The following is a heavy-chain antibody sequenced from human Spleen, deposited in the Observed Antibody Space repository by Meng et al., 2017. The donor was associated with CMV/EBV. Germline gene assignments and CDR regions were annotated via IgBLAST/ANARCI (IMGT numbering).Heavy chain of an antibody. CDR1: GFSFSEAW. Sequence: GGSLRLSCVASGFSFSEAWMSWVRQAPGKGLEWVANIKQDGSEKYYVDSVKGRFTISRDNAKNSLYLQMNSLRAEDTAVYYCAREVLYSSSWYPDAFDIWGQGTMVTVSS. V-gene: IGHV3-7*01. CDR2: IKQDGSEK. D-gene: IGHD6-13*01. J-gene: IGHJ3*02. CDR3: AREVLYSSSWYPDAFDI.